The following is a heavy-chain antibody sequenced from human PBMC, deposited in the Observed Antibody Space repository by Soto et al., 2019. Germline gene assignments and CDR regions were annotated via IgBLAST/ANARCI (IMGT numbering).Heavy chain of an antibody. D-gene: IGHD3-22*01. CDR1: GGSINTYY. CDR2: IYSSGST. Sequence: LSLTCTVSGGSINTYYWSWIRQSAWKSLEWIGRIYSSGSTNYDPSLKSRVTMSVDTSKNQFFLKLSSVTAADTAVYYCARIGYYYDSSGPLLRYFDLWGRGTLVTVSS. J-gene: IGHJ2*01. CDR3: ARIGYYYDSSGPLLRYFDL. V-gene: IGHV4-4*07.